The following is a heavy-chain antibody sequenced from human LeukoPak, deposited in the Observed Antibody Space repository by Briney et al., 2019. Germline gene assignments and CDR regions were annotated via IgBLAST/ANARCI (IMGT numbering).Heavy chain of an antibody. D-gene: IGHD2-15*01. J-gene: IGHJ4*02. Sequence: TLYLTCTVSGGSVSGDSYYWRWIRQPAGKGLEWIGRVYTSGSTNYNPSLRSRVTISVDTSESQLSLKRSSVTAADNAVYSGARERNSIVVVVAATRGRYFDYWGQGTLVTFAS. V-gene: IGHV4-61*02. CDR3: ARERNSIVVVVAATRGRYFDY. CDR1: GGSVSGDSYY. CDR2: VYTSGST.